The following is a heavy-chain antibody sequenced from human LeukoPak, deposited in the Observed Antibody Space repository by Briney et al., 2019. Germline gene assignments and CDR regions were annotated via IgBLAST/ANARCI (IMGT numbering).Heavy chain of an antibody. CDR2: TNHSGCH. J-gene: IGHJ4*02. V-gene: IGHV4-34*01. CDR1: GGSFSGYY. Sequence: SETMSLTSVVYGGSFSGYYWGWIRQPPGKGLEWVGETNHSGCHNYHPSLKSGVPISVDTSKSQLTPKLTAVTAADTAVYYCARGQFSVYWGQGTLVTVSS. CDR3: ARGQFSVY. D-gene: IGHD2/OR15-2a*01.